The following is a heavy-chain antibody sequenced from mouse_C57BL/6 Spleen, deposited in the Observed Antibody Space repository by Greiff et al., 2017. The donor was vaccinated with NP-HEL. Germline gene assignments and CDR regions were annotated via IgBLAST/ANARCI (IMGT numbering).Heavy chain of an antibody. CDR2: INPNNGGT. CDR3: ARSVITTVVATDYYAMDY. D-gene: IGHD1-1*01. CDR1: GYTFTDYN. V-gene: IGHV1-22*01. Sequence: VQLQQSGPELVKPGASVKMSCKASGYTFTDYNMHWVKQSHGKSLEWIGYINPNNGGTSYNQKFKGKATLTVNKSSSTAYMELRSLTSEDSAVYYCARSVITTVVATDYYAMDYWGQGTSVTVSS. J-gene: IGHJ4*01.